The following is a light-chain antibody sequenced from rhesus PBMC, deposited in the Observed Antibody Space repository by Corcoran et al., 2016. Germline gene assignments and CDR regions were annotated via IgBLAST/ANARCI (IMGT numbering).Light chain of an antibody. Sequence: QVILTQSPATLSLSPGERATLSCRASQSVSSYLAWYQQKPGQAPRLLIYGASSRATVIPARFSGRGAGTDCTLTISSLVPEDVGVYHCYQHSSGYSFGQGTKVEIK. CDR1: QSVSSY. J-gene: IGKJ2*01. V-gene: IGKV3-10*01. CDR3: YQHSSGYS. CDR2: GAS.